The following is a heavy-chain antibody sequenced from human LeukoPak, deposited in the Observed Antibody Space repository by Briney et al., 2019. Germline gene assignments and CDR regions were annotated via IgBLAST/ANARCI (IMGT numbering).Heavy chain of an antibody. V-gene: IGHV4-34*01. D-gene: IGHD3-10*01. Sequence: PSETLSLTCAVYGGSFSGYYWSWLRQPPGKGLEWIGEINHSGSTNYNPSLKSRVTISVDTSKNQFSLKLSSVTAADTAVYYCARGSHPYYYGSGSPARRWFDPWGQGTLVTVSS. CDR3: ARGSHPYYYGSGSPARRWFDP. CDR1: GGSFSGYY. J-gene: IGHJ5*02. CDR2: INHSGST.